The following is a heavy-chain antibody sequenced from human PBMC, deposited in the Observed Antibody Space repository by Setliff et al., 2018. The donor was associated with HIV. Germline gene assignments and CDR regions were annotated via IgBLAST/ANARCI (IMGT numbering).Heavy chain of an antibody. Sequence: SETLSLTCTVSGGSIDSYYCTWIRRSPGTGLEWIGYMHSSGRTTFNASLQSRVTMSVDTSTNQCSLKLSSVTAADTAVYYCARFCAYGSCPDVWGKGTTVTVSS. CDR2: MHSSGRT. J-gene: IGHJ6*03. D-gene: IGHD2-15*01. CDR1: GGSIDSYY. CDR3: ARFCAYGSCPDV. V-gene: IGHV4-59*08.